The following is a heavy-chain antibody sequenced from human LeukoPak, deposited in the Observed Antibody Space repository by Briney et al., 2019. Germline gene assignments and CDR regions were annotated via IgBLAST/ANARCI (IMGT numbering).Heavy chain of an antibody. V-gene: IGHV1-18*04. CDR1: GYTFTNYG. CDR3: AKNLTGISGYNYGPFDS. CDR2: ISAYSGNT. D-gene: IGHD5-24*01. J-gene: IGHJ4*02. Sequence: ASVKISCKASGYTFTNYGISWVRQAPGQGLEWMGWISAYSGNTNYAQKLQGRVTMTTDTSTSTAYMEVRSLRSDDTAVYYCAKNLTGISGYNYGPFDSWAREPWSPSPQ.